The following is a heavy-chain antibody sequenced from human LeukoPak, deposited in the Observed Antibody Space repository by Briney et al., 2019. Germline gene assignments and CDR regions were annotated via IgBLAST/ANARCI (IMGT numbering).Heavy chain of an antibody. CDR2: IKQDGSEK. Sequence: GGSLRLSCAASGFTFSIYWMTWVRQAPGKGLEWVANIKQDGSEKYYVDSVKGRFTISRDNAKNSLYLQMNSLRAEDTAVYYCARCKGGSSSWYHGAFDIWGQGTMVTVSS. CDR1: GFTFSIYW. J-gene: IGHJ3*02. V-gene: IGHV3-7*01. D-gene: IGHD6-13*01. CDR3: ARCKGGSSSWYHGAFDI.